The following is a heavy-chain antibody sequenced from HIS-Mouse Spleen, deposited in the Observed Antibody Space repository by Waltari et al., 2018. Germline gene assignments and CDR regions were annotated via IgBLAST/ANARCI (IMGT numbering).Heavy chain of an antibody. J-gene: IGHJ2*01. Sequence: QLQLQESGPGLVKPSETLSLTCTVSGGSISSSSYYWGWIRQPTGKGLGGNGSIYYSGGSYYNPSLRSRVTIAVDTSKNQFSLKLRSVTAADTAVYYCAREIPYSSSWYDWYFDLWGRGTLVTVSS. V-gene: IGHV4-39*07. D-gene: IGHD6-13*01. CDR2: IYYSGGS. CDR1: GGSISSSSYY. CDR3: AREIPYSSSWYDWYFDL.